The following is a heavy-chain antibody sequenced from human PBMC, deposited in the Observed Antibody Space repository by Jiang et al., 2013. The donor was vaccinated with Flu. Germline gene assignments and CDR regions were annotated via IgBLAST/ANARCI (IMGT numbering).Heavy chain of an antibody. Sequence: SISSYYWSWIRQPPGKGLEWIGYIYYSGSTNYNPSLKSRVTISVDTSKNQFSLKLSSVTAADTAVYYCARGPPFLGYWGQGTLVTVSS. CDR3: ARGPPFLGY. V-gene: IGHV4-59*01. J-gene: IGHJ4*02. D-gene: IGHD2/OR15-2a*01. CDR2: IYYSGST. CDR1: SISSYY.